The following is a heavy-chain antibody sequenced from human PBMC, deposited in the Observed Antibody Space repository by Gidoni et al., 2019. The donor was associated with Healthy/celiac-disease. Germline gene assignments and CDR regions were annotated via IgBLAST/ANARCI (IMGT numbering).Heavy chain of an antibody. CDR1: GFTFSRYS. J-gene: IGHJ4*02. D-gene: IGHD2-21*02. V-gene: IGHV3-21*01. Sequence: EVKLVECGGGLVKPGGSLRLSCATSGFTFSRYSMNWVRQAPGKGLEWVSSISSSSSYIYYADSVKGRFTISRDNAKNSLYLQMNSLRAEDTAVYYCARESTVVTQDYWGQGTLVTVSS. CDR2: ISSSSSYI. CDR3: ARESTVVTQDY.